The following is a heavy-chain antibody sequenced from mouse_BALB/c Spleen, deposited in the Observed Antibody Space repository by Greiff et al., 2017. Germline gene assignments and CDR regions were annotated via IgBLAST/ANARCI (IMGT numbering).Heavy chain of an antibody. CDR1: GYTFTDYA. J-gene: IGHJ4*01. CDR3: ARRGARVHAMDY. Sequence: QVQLKQSGPELVRPGESVKISCKGSGYTFTDYAMHWVKQSHVKSLEWIGVISIYYDNTNYNQKFKGKATMTVDKSSSTAYMELARLTSEDSAIYYCARRGARVHAMDYWGQGTSVTVSS. V-gene: IGHV1-67*01. CDR2: ISIYYDNT. D-gene: IGHD3-1*01.